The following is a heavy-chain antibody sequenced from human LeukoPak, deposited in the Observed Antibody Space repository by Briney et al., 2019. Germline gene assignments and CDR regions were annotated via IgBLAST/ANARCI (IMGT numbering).Heavy chain of an antibody. CDR3: ARCFGGPPRFGSYSSRRYWYFDL. D-gene: IGHD1-26*01. J-gene: IGHJ2*01. CDR2: IYTSGST. Sequence: PSETLSLTCTVSGGSISSGSYYWSWIRQPAGKGLEWIGRIYTSGSTNYNPSLKSRVTISVDTSKNQFSLKLSSVTAADTAVYYSARCFGGPPRFGSYSSRRYWYFDLWGRGTLVTVSS. CDR1: GGSISSGSYY. V-gene: IGHV4-61*02.